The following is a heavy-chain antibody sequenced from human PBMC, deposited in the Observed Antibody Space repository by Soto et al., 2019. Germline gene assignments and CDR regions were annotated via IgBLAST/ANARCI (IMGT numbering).Heavy chain of an antibody. CDR2: IYFSGST. CDR1: GASINSGGYY. CDR3: ASDNAWEVLLAY. J-gene: IGHJ4*02. V-gene: IGHV4-31*03. D-gene: IGHD1-26*01. Sequence: QVQLQESGPGLVKPSQTLSLTCTVSGASINSGGYYWSWVRQLPGRGLEWIGYIYFSGSTYYNPSLESRVTISLDTSQNQFSLKLSSVTAADTAVYSCASDNAWEVLLAYWGQGTLITVSS.